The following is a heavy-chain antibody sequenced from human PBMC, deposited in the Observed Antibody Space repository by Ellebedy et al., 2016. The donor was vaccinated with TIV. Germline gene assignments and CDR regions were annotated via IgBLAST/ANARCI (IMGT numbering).Heavy chain of an antibody. Sequence: PGGSPRLSCAASGFTFSSYWMHWVRQAPGKGLVWVSRINSDGSITNYADSVKGRFNISRDNAKNTLYLQMNSLRGEDTAVYYCARDFGELPYYYYYGMDVWGQGTTVTVSS. D-gene: IGHD1-26*01. V-gene: IGHV3-74*01. CDR1: GFTFSSYW. J-gene: IGHJ6*02. CDR2: INSDGSIT. CDR3: ARDFGELPYYYYYGMDV.